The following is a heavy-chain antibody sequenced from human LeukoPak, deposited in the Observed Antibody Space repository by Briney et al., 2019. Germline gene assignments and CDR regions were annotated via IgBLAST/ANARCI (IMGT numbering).Heavy chain of an antibody. V-gene: IGHV1-2*04. CDR1: GYTFTGYY. D-gene: IGHD1-1*01. Sequence: ASVKVSCKASGYTFTGYYMHWVRQAPGQGLEWMGWINPNSGGTNYAQKFQGWVTMTRDTSISTAYMELSRLRSDDTAVYYCARGRSPGTSMEYYYYMDVWGKGITVTVSS. J-gene: IGHJ6*03. CDR3: ARGRSPGTSMEYYYYMDV. CDR2: INPNSGGT.